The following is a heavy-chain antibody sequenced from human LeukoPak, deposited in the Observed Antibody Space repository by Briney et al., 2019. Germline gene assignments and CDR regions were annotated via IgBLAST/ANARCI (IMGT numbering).Heavy chain of an antibody. CDR1: GFTFSSYA. CDR3: AKVGVSSGWYYYYYYMDV. J-gene: IGHJ6*03. D-gene: IGHD6-19*01. V-gene: IGHV3-23*01. CDR2: ISGSGGST. Sequence: PGGSLRLSCAASGFTFSSYAMSWVRQAPGKGLEWVSAISGSGGSTYYADSVNGRFTISRDNSKNTLYLQMNSLRAEDTAVYYCAKVGVSSGWYYYYYYMDVWGKGTTVTVSS.